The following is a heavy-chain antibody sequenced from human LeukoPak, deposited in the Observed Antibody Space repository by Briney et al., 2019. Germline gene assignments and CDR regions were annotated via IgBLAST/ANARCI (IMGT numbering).Heavy chain of an antibody. CDR3: VRDNLYYYDSSGYTFDY. J-gene: IGHJ4*02. V-gene: IGHV3-74*01. D-gene: IGHD3-22*01. Sequence: GGSLRLSCAASGFTFSNYWMHWVRQAPGKGLVWVSRINSDGSSTSYADSVKGRFTISRDSAKNTLYLQINSLRAEDTAVYYCVRDNLYYYDSSGYTFDYWGQGTLVTVSS. CDR2: INSDGSST. CDR1: GFTFSNYW.